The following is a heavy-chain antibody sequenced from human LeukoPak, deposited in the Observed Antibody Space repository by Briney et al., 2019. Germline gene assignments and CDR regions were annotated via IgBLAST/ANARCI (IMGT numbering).Heavy chain of an antibody. Sequence: GGSLRLSCAASGFTFSSYSMNWVRQAPGKGLEWVSSISSSSSYIYYADSVKGRFTISRDNAKNSLYLQMNSLRAEDTAVYYCARDYGIDFGGSAEFDPWGQGTLVTVPS. CDR1: GFTFSSYS. CDR2: ISSSSSYI. J-gene: IGHJ5*02. CDR3: ARDYGIDFGGSAEFDP. V-gene: IGHV3-21*01. D-gene: IGHD3-16*01.